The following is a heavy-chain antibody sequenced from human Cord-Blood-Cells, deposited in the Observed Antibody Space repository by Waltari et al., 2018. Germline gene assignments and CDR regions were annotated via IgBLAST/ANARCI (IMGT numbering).Heavy chain of an antibody. CDR2: IYYSGST. V-gene: IGHV4-61*01. CDR1: GGSVSSGSYY. J-gene: IGHJ5*02. CDR3: ARVEYDYYYDSSGYYNWFDP. D-gene: IGHD3-22*01. Sequence: QVQLQESGPGLVKPSETLSLTCTVSGGSVSSGSYYWSWIRQPPGKGLEWIGYIYYSGSTNYNPSLKSRGTISVDTSKNQFSLKLSSVTAADTAVYYCARVEYDYYYDSSGYYNWFDPWGQGTLVTVSS.